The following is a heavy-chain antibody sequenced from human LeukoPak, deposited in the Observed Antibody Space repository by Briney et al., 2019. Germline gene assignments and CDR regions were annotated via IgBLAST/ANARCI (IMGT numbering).Heavy chain of an antibody. D-gene: IGHD4-17*01. Sequence: GGSLRLSCAASGFTFSSYEMNWVRQAPGKGLEWVSYISSSGSTIYYADSVKGRFTISRDNDKNSLYLQMNSLRAEDTAVYYCARSYGDYFDYWGQGTLVTVSS. CDR3: ARSYGDYFDY. CDR1: GFTFSSYE. J-gene: IGHJ4*02. V-gene: IGHV3-48*03. CDR2: ISSSGSTI.